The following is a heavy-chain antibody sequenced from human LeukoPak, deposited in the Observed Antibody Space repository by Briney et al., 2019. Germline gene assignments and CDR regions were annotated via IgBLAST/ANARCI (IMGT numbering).Heavy chain of an antibody. V-gene: IGHV3-7*04. CDR2: IKKDGSEQ. CDR1: GFTFSSYW. J-gene: IGHJ4*02. CDR3: ARDGGGYNL. Sequence: GGSLRLSCAASGFTFSSYWMSWVRQAPGKGLEWVANIKKDGSEQYYVDSVKGRFTISRDNAKNSLYLPMDSLRGEDTAVYYCARDGGGYNLWGQGTLVTVSS. D-gene: IGHD5-24*01.